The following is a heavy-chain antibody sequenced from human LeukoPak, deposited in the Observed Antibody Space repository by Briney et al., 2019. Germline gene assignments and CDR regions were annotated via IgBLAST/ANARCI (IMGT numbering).Heavy chain of an antibody. CDR1: GGSFSGYF. J-gene: IGHJ3*02. CDR2: VNYNGS. Sequence: SETLSLTCAVYGGSFSGYFWSWIHQPPGKGLEWLGEVNYNGSNYNPSLKSRVTMSVDTSKNQFSLKLRSVTAADTAVYYCGRSEDAFDIWGQGTMVTVSS. V-gene: IGHV4-34*01. CDR3: GRSEDAFDI.